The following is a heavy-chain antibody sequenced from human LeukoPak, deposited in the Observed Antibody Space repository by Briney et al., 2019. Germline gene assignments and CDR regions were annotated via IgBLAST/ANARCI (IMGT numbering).Heavy chain of an antibody. CDR1: GFTFSASA. D-gene: IGHD3-3*01. J-gene: IGHJ5*02. V-gene: IGHV3-30-3*01. CDR2: VAYDGNSK. Sequence: GGSLRLSCAASGFTFSASAMHWVRQAPGKGLEWVAVVAYDGNSKYYADPVKGRFTISRDNSKNTLYLQMNNLRSEDTALYHCARGNTIFGASRWFDPWGQGTLVTVSS. CDR3: ARGNTIFGASRWFDP.